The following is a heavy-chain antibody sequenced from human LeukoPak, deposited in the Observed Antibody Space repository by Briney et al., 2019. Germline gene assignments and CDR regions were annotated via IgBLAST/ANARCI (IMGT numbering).Heavy chain of an antibody. D-gene: IGHD1-26*01. J-gene: IGHJ4*02. V-gene: IGHV1-46*01. CDR2: INPSGGST. CDR1: GYTFTSYY. Sequence: ASVKVSCKASGYTFTSYYMHWVRQAPGQGLEWMGIINPSGGSTSYAQKFQGRVTMTRETSTSTVYMELSSLRSEDTAVYYCARAPVGATFFDYWGQGTLVTVSS. CDR3: ARAPVGATFFDY.